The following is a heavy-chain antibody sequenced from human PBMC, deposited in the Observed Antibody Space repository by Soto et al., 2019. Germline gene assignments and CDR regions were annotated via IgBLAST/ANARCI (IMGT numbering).Heavy chain of an antibody. CDR2: IIPIFGTA. CDR3: AMKQTPSGSYPRPDDY. J-gene: IGHJ4*02. V-gene: IGHV1-69*05. CDR1: GGTFSSYA. D-gene: IGHD1-26*01. Sequence: VQLVQSGAEVKKPGSSVKVSCKASGGTFSSYAISWVRQAPGQGLEWMGGIIPIFGTANYAQKFQGRVTIHXXEXTXXADMELSSRRSEDTAVYYCAMKQTPSGSYPRPDDYWGQGTLVTVSS.